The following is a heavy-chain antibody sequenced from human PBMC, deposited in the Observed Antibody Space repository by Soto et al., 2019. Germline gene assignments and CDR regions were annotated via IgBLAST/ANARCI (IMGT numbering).Heavy chain of an antibody. CDR2: ISAYNGNT. Sequence: QVQLLQSGAEVKKPGASVKVSCKASGYTFTNYGITWVRQAPGQGLEWMGWISAYNGNTHYTQRLQDRVTMTTDTSTSTAYMELRGLRSDDTAVYYCARVRQLDGYFYYYMDVWGKGTTVTVSS. V-gene: IGHV1-18*01. D-gene: IGHD6-6*01. CDR3: ARVRQLDGYFYYYMDV. J-gene: IGHJ6*03. CDR1: GYTFTNYG.